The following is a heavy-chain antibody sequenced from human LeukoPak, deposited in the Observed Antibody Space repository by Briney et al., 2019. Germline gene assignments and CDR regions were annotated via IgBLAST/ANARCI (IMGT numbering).Heavy chain of an antibody. CDR1: GGSFSGYY. CDR3: ARAEASHYGMDV. Sequence: SETLSLTCAVYGGSFSGYYWSWIRQPPGKGLEWIGEINHSGSTNYNPSPKSRVTTSVDTSKNQFSLKLSSVTAADTAVYYCARAEASHYGMDVWGQGTTVTVSS. V-gene: IGHV4-34*01. CDR2: INHSGST. J-gene: IGHJ6*02.